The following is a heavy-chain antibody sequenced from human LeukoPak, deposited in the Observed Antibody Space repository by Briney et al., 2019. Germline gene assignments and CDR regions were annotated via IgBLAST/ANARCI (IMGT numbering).Heavy chain of an antibody. D-gene: IGHD3-22*01. CDR1: GYTFTSYA. CDR2: INTNTGNP. V-gene: IGHV7-4-1*02. Sequence: ASVKVSCKASGYTFTSYAMNWVRQAPGQGLEWMGWINTNTGNPTYAQGFTGRFVFSLDTSVSTAYLQISSLKAEDTAVYYCARDNPEVVPYYYDSSGTSDIWGQGTMVTVSS. CDR3: ARDNPEVVPYYYDSSGTSDI. J-gene: IGHJ3*02.